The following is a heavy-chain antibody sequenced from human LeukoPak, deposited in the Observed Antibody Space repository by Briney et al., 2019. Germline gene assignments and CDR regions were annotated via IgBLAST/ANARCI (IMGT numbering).Heavy chain of an antibody. D-gene: IGHD3-22*01. CDR3: ARDRGIVVVITPTEVDY. CDR2: ISAYNGNT. J-gene: IGHJ4*02. Sequence: ASVKVSCKASGYTFTSYGISWVRQAPGQGLEWMGWISAYNGNTNYAQKLQGRVTMTRDTSISTAYMELSRLRSDDTAVYYCARDRGIVVVITPTEVDYWGQGTLVTVSS. CDR1: GYTFTSYG. V-gene: IGHV1-18*01.